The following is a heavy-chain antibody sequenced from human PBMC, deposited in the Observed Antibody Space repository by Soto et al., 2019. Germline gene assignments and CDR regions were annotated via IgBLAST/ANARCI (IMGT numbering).Heavy chain of an antibody. Sequence: QVQLVESGGGVVQPGDSLRLSCAASGFMFSGYGMHWIRQAPGKGLEWVALISHDGSEKYYGDSVKGRCTVSRDNSNNTLFLQIDSLRAEDTAVYYCAKLVGGVKAIGAPGDWLDPWGQGTLVTVSS. CDR3: AKLVGGVKAIGAPGDWLDP. CDR1: GFMFSGYG. D-gene: IGHD3-3*01. J-gene: IGHJ5*02. CDR2: ISHDGSEK. V-gene: IGHV3-30*18.